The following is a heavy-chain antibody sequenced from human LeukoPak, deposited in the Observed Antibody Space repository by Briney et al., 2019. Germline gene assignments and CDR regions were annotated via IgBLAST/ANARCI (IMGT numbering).Heavy chain of an antibody. V-gene: IGHV4-59*01. J-gene: IGHJ3*02. D-gene: IGHD6-13*01. CDR3: ARDKSIADDAFDI. CDR1: GGSISSYY. CDR2: IYFSGST. Sequence: SETLSLTCTVSGGSISSYYWSWIGQPPGKGLEWIGYIYFSGSTTYNPSLKSRVTISVDTSKNQLSLKLSSVTAADTAVYYCARDKSIADDAFDIWGQGTMVTVSS.